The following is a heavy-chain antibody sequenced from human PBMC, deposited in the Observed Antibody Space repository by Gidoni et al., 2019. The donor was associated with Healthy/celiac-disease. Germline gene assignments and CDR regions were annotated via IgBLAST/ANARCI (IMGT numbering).Heavy chain of an antibody. CDR1: GFTFSSYG. CDR2: IWYDGSNK. J-gene: IGHJ4*02. CDR3: ARTNSGSYGYYFDY. V-gene: IGHV3-33*01. D-gene: IGHD1-26*01. Sequence: QVQLVESGGGVVQPGRSLRLSCAAPGFTFSSYGMHWVRQAPGKGLEWVAVIWYDGSNKYYADSVKGRFTISRDNSKNTLYLQMNSLRAEDTAVYYCARTNSGSYGYYFDYWGQGTLVTVSS.